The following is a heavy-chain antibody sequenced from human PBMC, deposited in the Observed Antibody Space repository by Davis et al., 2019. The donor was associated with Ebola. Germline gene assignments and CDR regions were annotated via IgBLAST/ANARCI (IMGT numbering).Heavy chain of an antibody. Sequence: SQTLSLTCAVSGGSISNGGFSWNWIRQPPGKALEWIGYIYHSGSTYYNPSLKGRVTISEDGSKNQFSLKLSSVTAADTAVYYCAIGTGAEYFQHWGQGTLVTVSS. CDR1: GGSISNGGFS. J-gene: IGHJ1*01. CDR2: IYHSGST. CDR3: AIGTGAEYFQH. V-gene: IGHV4-30-2*02. D-gene: IGHD1-1*01.